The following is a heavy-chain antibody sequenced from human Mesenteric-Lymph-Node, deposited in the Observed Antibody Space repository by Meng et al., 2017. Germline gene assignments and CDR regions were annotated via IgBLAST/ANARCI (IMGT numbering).Heavy chain of an antibody. CDR3: ARGRITGTARSFFDY. CDR1: GGSFSGYY. J-gene: IGHJ4*02. D-gene: IGHD1-20*01. V-gene: IGHV4-34*01. Sequence: GSLRLSCAVYGGSFSGYYWSWIRQPPGKGLEWIGEINHSGSTNYNPSLKSRVTISVDTSKNQFSLKLSSVTAADTAIYHCARGRITGTARSFFDYWGQGTLVTVSS. CDR2: INHSGST.